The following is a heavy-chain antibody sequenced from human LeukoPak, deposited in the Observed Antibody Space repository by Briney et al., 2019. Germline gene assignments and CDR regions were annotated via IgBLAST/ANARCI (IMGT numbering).Heavy chain of an antibody. CDR1: GYTFTSYY. CDR3: ARDDYGGNSFDH. V-gene: IGHV1-2*02. CDR2: INPDGGFT. J-gene: IGHJ4*02. D-gene: IGHD4/OR15-4a*01. Sequence: ASVTVSCKASGYTFTSYYMHWVRQAPGQGLEWIGWINPDGGFTSYAQKFQGRVTMNRDMSIGTAYMELSRLTSDDTAVYYCARDDYGGNSFDHWGQGTLVLVSS.